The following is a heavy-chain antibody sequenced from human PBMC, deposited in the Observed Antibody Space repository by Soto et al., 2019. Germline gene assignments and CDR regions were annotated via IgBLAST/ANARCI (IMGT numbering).Heavy chain of an antibody. CDR3: ARTYSSSWGAFVY. CDR1: GGSISSSSYY. J-gene: IGHJ4*02. CDR2: IYYSGST. D-gene: IGHD6-13*01. Sequence: QLQLQESGPGLVKPSETLSLTCTVSGGSISSSSYYWGWIRQPPGKGLEWIGSIYYSGSTYYNPSLHSRFTISVHPSKNQFSLKLGSVTAADTAVYYCARTYSSSWGAFVYWGQGTLVTVSS. V-gene: IGHV4-39*01.